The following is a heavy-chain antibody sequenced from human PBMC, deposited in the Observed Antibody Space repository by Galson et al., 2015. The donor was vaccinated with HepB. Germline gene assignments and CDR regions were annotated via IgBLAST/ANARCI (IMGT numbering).Heavy chain of an antibody. V-gene: IGHV3-73*01. CDR3: TILNYYDSSGYYRRNY. Sequence: SLRLSCAASGFTFSGSAMHWVRQASGKGLEWVGRIRSKANSYATAYAASVKGRFTISRDDSKNTAYLQMNSLKTEDTAVYYCTILNYYDSSGYYRRNYWGQGTLVTVSS. J-gene: IGHJ4*02. D-gene: IGHD3-22*01. CDR1: GFTFSGSA. CDR2: IRSKANSYAT.